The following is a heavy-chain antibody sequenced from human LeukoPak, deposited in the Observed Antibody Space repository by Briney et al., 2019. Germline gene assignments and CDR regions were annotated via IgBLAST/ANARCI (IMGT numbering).Heavy chain of an antibody. CDR1: GITFSGYS. V-gene: IGHV3-21*01. CDR2: VSSSSSNI. Sequence: GGSLRLSCSASGITFSGYSMTWVGPAPGKGLEGVSSVSSSSSNIYYTHSVKGRFTISRDNAKQSLYLEMNSLRAEDTAVYYCARACARANCYTEDWGQGTLVTVSS. CDR3: ARACARANCYTED. J-gene: IGHJ4*02. D-gene: IGHD2-2*01.